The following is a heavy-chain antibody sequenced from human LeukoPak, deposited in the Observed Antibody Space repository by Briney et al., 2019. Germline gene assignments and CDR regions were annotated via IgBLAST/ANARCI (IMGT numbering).Heavy chain of an antibody. V-gene: IGHV1-18*01. Sequence: ASVKVSCKASGYTFTSYGISWVRQAPGQGLEWMGWISTYSGNTNYAQKVQGRVTMTTDTSTSTAFMELRSLRSDDTAVYYCAVTRGYSFTFLDDWGQGTLVTVSS. J-gene: IGHJ4*02. CDR3: AVTRGYSFTFLDD. D-gene: IGHD5-18*01. CDR2: ISTYSGNT. CDR1: GYTFTSYG.